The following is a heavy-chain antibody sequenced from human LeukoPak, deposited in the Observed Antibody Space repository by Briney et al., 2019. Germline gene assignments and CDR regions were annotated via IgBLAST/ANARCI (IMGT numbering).Heavy chain of an antibody. J-gene: IGHJ5*02. D-gene: IGHD3-9*01. V-gene: IGHV1-2*02. Sequence: ASVKVSCKASGYTFTGYYMHWVRQAPGQGLEWMGWINPNSGGTNYAQKFQGRVTMTRDTSISTAYMELSRLRFDDTAVYYCARAYYDILTGYDFDPWGQGTLVTVSS. CDR1: GYTFTGYY. CDR3: ARAYYDILTGYDFDP. CDR2: INPNSGGT.